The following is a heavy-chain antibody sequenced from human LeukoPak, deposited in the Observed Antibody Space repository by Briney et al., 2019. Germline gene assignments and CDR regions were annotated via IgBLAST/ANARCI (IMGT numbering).Heavy chain of an antibody. V-gene: IGHV4-59*01. D-gene: IGHD7-27*01. J-gene: IGHJ4*02. CDR1: GGSISSYY. CDR2: IYYSGST. Sequence: PSETLSLTCTVSGGSISSYYWSWIRQPPGKGLEWIGYIYYSGSTNYNPSLKSRVTISVDTSKNQFSLKLSSVTAADTAVYYCARLKTGNYYFDYWGQGTLVTVSS. CDR3: ARLKTGNYYFDY.